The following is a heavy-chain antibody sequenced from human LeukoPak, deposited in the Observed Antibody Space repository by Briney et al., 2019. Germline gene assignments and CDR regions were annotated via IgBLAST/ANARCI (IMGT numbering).Heavy chain of an antibody. J-gene: IGHJ4*02. D-gene: IGHD3-22*01. CDR1: GYPFTSYD. V-gene: IGHV1-8*01. Sequence: SVKVSCKASGYPFTSYDINWVRQATGQGLEWMGWMNPNSGNTGYAQKFQGRVTMTRNTSISTAYMELSSLRSEDTAVYYCARVVRDYDSSGYYFDAFDYWGQGTLVTVSS. CDR2: MNPNSGNT. CDR3: ARVVRDYDSSGYYFDAFDY.